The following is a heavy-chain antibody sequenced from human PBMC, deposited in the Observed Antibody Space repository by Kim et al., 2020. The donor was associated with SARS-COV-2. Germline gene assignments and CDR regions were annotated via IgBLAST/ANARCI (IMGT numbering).Heavy chain of an antibody. CDR3: ARDAELLWFGEFSYGMD. D-gene: IGHD3-10*01. J-gene: IGHJ6*01. CDR2: ISYDGSNK. Sequence: GGSLRLSCAASGFTFSSYGMHWVRQAPGKGLEWVAVISYDGSNKYYADSVKGRFTISRDNPKNTLYLQMNSLRAEDTAVYYCARDAELLWFGEFSYGMD. CDR1: GFTFSSYG. V-gene: IGHV3-33*05.